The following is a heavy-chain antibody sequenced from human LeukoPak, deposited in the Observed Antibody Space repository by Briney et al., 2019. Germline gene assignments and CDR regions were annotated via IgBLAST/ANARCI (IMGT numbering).Heavy chain of an antibody. D-gene: IGHD2-15*01. CDR2: ISGGGGTT. Sequence: GGSLRLSCAASGFTFSKYSMNWVRQAPGKGLEWVSTISGGGGTTYYADSVKGRFTISRDNSKNTLYPQMNSLRAEDTAVYYCAKRSGREYFDYWGQGTLVTVSS. V-gene: IGHV3-23*01. CDR1: GFTFSKYS. J-gene: IGHJ4*02. CDR3: AKRSGREYFDY.